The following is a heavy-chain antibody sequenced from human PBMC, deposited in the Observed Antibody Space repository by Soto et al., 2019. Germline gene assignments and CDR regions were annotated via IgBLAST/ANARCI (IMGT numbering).Heavy chain of an antibody. Sequence: QITLKESGHTLVKPTQTLTLTCTFSGFSLSTSGVGVGWIRQPPGKALEWLALIYWNDDKRYSPSLKSRLTITKDTSKNQVVLTMTNMDPVDTATYYCAQRGLQAASAVFDYWGQGTLVTVSS. V-gene: IGHV2-5*01. CDR1: GFSLSTSGVG. J-gene: IGHJ4*02. CDR3: AQRGLQAASAVFDY. CDR2: IYWNDDK. D-gene: IGHD6-13*01.